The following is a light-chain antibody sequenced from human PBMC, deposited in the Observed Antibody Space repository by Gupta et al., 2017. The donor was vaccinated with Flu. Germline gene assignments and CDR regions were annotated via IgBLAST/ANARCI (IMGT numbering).Light chain of an antibody. V-gene: IGLV2-14*01. CDR2: EVS. CDR1: SSDIGGYNY. Sequence: QSALTQPASVSGSPGQSITISCTGTSSDIGGYNYVSWYQQHPGKAPKLMIYEVSYRPSGISDRFSGSKSGNTASLTISGLQAEDEADYYCSSYTGSVTVLGGGTKLTVL. J-gene: IGLJ3*02. CDR3: SSYTGSVTV.